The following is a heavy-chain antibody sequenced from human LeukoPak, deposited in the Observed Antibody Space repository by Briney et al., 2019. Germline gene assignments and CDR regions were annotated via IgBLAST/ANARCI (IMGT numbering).Heavy chain of an antibody. J-gene: IGHJ4*02. V-gene: IGHV3-30-3*01. CDR2: ISYDGSNK. CDR1: GFTFSSYA. CDR3: ARAYYDFWSGPDY. Sequence: PGGSLRLSCAASGFTFSSYAMHWVRQAPGKGLEWVAVISYDGSNKYYADSVKGRFTISRDNSKNTLYLQMNSLRAEDTAVYYCARAYYDFWSGPDYWGQGTLVTVSS. D-gene: IGHD3-3*01.